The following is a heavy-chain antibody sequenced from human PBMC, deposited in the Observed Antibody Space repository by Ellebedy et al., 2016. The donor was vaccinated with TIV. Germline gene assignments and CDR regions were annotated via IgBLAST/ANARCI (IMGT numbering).Heavy chain of an antibody. CDR2: ISYDGSNK. Sequence: PGGSLRLSCAASGFTFSSYAMHWVRQAPGKGLEWVAVISYDGSNKYYADSVKDRFTISRDNSKNTLYLQMNSLRAEDTAVCYCARPVAASIYYMDVWGKGTTVTVSS. J-gene: IGHJ6*03. V-gene: IGHV3-30*04. D-gene: IGHD2-15*01. CDR1: GFTFSSYA. CDR3: ARPVAASIYYMDV.